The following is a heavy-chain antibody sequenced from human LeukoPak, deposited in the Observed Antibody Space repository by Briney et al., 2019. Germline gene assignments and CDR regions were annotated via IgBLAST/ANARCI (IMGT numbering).Heavy chain of an antibody. CDR1: GFTFSSYW. D-gene: IGHD6-19*01. CDR3: ARGVTDSSGWPADAFDI. V-gene: IGHV3-7*01. J-gene: IGHJ3*02. Sequence: GGSLRLSCAASGFTFSSYWMSWVRQAPGKGLEWVANIKQDGSEKYYVDSVKGRFTISRDNAKNSLYLQMNSLRAEDTAVYYCARGVTDSSGWPADAFDIWGQGTMVTVSS. CDR2: IKQDGSEK.